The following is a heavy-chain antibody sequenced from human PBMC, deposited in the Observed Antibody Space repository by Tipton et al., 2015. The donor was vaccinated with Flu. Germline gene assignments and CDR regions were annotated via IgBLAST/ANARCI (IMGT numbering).Heavy chain of an antibody. J-gene: IGHJ4*02. D-gene: IGHD2/OR15-2a*01. CDR1: GGSISSGSYY. CDR2: IYYSGST. CDR3: VVLRLLTFY. V-gene: IGHV4-61*10. Sequence: TLSLTCTVSGGSISSGSYYWSWIRQPAGKGLEWIGYIYYSGSTNYNPSLKSRVTISVDTSKNQFSLKLSSVTAADTAVYYCVVLRLLTFYWGQGTLVTVSS.